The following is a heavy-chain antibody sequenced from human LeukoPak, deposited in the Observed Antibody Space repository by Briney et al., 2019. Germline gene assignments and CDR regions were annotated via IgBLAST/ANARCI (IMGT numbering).Heavy chain of an antibody. CDR3: ARRFRSGHNDY. CDR1: GYTFTSYG. J-gene: IGHJ4*02. Sequence: ASVKVSCKASGYTFTSYGISWVRQAPGQGLEWMGWISAYNGNTNYAQKLQGRVTMTTDTSTSTAYMELRSLRSDDTDVYCCARRFRSGHNDYWGQGTLVTVSS. D-gene: IGHD3-3*01. V-gene: IGHV1-18*01. CDR2: ISAYNGNT.